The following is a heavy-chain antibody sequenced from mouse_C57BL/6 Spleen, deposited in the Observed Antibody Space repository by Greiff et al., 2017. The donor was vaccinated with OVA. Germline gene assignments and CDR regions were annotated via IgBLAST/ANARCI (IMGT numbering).Heavy chain of an antibody. J-gene: IGHJ2*01. CDR1: GYTFTGYR. CDR2: FLPGSDGT. V-gene: IGHV1-9*01. Sequence: QVQLQQSGAELMKPGASVKLSCKATGYTFTGYRIEWVKQRPGHGLEWIGDFLPGSDGTKYNEKFKGKATLTADTSANTAYMQLSSLTSEDSAIYCCASEGILPRDYWGKGTTLTVSS. D-gene: IGHD1-1*01. CDR3: ASEGILPRDY.